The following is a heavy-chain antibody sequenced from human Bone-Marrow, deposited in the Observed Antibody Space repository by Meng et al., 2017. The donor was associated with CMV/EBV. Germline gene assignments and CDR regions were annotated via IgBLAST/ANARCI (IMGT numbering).Heavy chain of an antibody. V-gene: IGHV3-13*01. CDR1: GFTFSSYD. J-gene: IGHJ3*02. Sequence: GESLKISCAASGFTFSSYDMHWVRQATGKGLEWVSAIGTAGDTYYPGSVKGRFTLSRDNSKNTLYLQMNSLRAEDTALYYCARDEQPIFGRRGAFDIWGQGTMVTVSS. CDR2: IGTAGDT. D-gene: IGHD3-3*01. CDR3: ARDEQPIFGRRGAFDI.